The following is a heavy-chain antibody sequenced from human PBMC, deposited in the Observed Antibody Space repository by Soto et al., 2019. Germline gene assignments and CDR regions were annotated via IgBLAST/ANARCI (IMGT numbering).Heavy chain of an antibody. V-gene: IGHV3-30-3*01. D-gene: IGHD6-19*01. CDR1: GFTFSSYA. Sequence: VGSLRLSCAASGFTFSSYAMHWVRQAPGKGLEWVAVISYDGSNKYYADSVKGRFTISRDNSKNTLYLQMNSLRAEDTAVYYCARDEGIAVALDYWGQGTLVTVSS. J-gene: IGHJ4*02. CDR3: ARDEGIAVALDY. CDR2: ISYDGSNK.